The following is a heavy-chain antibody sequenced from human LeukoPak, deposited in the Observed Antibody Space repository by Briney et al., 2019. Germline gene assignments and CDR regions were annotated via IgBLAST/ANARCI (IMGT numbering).Heavy chain of an antibody. CDR1: GFTFSNYA. J-gene: IGHJ4*02. CDR2: ISNSGGST. CDR3: AKLLSRYDCGDY. D-gene: IGHD2-21*02. V-gene: IGHV3-23*01. Sequence: RAGGSLRLSCAVSGFTFSNYAINWVRQAPGKGLEWVSAISNSGGSTYYADSVKGRFTISRDNSKNTLYLQMNSLRAEDTAVYFCAKLLSRYDCGDYWGQGTLVTVSS.